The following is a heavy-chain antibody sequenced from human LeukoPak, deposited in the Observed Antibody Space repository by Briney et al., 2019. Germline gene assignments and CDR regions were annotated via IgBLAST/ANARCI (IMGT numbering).Heavy chain of an antibody. V-gene: IGHV3-33*01. CDR1: GFTFSSYG. CDR2: IWYGGSDK. D-gene: IGHD3-10*01. J-gene: IGHJ4*02. CDR3: ATAPSGSGTFLDY. Sequence: GGSLRLPCAASGFTFSSYGMHWVRQAPGKGLEWVAVIWYGGSDKYYADSVKGRFTISRDNSKNTLYLQMNSLRAEDTAVYYCATAPSGSGTFLDYWGQGTLVTVSS.